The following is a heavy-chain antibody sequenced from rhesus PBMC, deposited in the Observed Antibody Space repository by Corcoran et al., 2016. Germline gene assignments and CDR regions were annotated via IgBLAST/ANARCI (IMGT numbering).Heavy chain of an antibody. V-gene: IGHV4-165*02. D-gene: IGHD3-34*01. CDR1: GDSISDNY. CDR2: FGGSSGNT. Sequence: QVQLQESGPGLVKPSETLSLICVVSGDSISDNYWNWIRQAPGKGLEWIGAFGGSSGNTYYNPSLESRVTISTDTSKNQFSLELSSVTAADTAVYYCARSGVTATVYWGQGVLVTVSS. CDR3: ARSGVTATVY. J-gene: IGHJ4*01.